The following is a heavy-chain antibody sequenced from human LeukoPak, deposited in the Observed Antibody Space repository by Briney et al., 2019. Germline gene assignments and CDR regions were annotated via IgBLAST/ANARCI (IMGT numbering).Heavy chain of an antibody. CDR1: EYSFTNYW. CDR2: IYPGDSDT. Sequence: GDSLKISCKASEYSFTNYWIAWVRQMPGKGLEWMGVIYPGDSDTRYSPSFQGQVTISADKSISTAYLQWSSLKASDTAMYYCARPPADYDSSGYFGPYFDYWGQGTLVTVSS. J-gene: IGHJ4*02. V-gene: IGHV5-51*01. D-gene: IGHD3-22*01. CDR3: ARPPADYDSSGYFGPYFDY.